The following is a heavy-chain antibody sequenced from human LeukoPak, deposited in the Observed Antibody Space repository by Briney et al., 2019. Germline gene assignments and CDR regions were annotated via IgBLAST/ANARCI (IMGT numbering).Heavy chain of an antibody. J-gene: IGHJ5*02. Sequence: ASVKVSCKASGYTFTSYYMHWVRQAPRQGLEWMGIINPSGGSTSYAQKFQGRVTMTRDMSTSTVYMELSSLRSEDTAVYYCARDFLEYYYDSSGDPNWFDPWGQGTLVTVSS. CDR2: INPSGGST. CDR1: GYTFTSYY. V-gene: IGHV1-46*01. CDR3: ARDFLEYYYDSSGDPNWFDP. D-gene: IGHD3-22*01.